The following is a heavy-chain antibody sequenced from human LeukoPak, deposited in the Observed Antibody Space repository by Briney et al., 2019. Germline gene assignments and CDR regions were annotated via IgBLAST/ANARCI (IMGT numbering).Heavy chain of an antibody. V-gene: IGHV3-21*01. CDR1: GFNFNSYT. Sequence: GGSLRLSCGASGFNFNSYTMNWVRQAPGKGLEWVASLLGSGSEMFYADSLKGRFTISRDNAKNTLYLQMNSLRAEDTAVYYCAREDSTTVTFYFDYWGLGTMVAVSS. J-gene: IGHJ4*02. D-gene: IGHD4-11*01. CDR3: AREDSTTVTFYFDY. CDR2: LLGSGSEM.